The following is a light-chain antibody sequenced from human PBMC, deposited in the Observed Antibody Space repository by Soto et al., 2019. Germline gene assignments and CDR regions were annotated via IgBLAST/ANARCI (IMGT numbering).Light chain of an antibody. CDR2: GAS. V-gene: IGKV3-15*01. J-gene: IGKJ5*01. CDR1: QSVSGS. CDR3: QQYNNWPRT. Sequence: EVVMTQSPAALSVSPGERATLSCRASQSVSGSLAWYQQKPGQAPRLLIYGASTRATGIPDRFSGSGSGTEFTLTINSLQSEDFAVYYCQQYNNWPRTFGQGTRLEIK.